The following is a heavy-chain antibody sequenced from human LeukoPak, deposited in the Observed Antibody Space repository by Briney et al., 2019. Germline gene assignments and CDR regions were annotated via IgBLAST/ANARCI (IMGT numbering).Heavy chain of an antibody. J-gene: IGHJ4*02. CDR3: ARSGVYYDFWSGYGDY. D-gene: IGHD3-3*01. V-gene: IGHV3-21*01. CDR1: GFTFSSYS. Sequence: SGGSLRLSCAASGFTFSSYSMNWVRQAPGKGLEWVSSISSSSSYIYYADSVKGRFTISRDNAKNSLYLQMNSLRAEDTAVYYCARSGVYYDFWSGYGDYWGQGTLVTVSS. CDR2: ISSSSSYI.